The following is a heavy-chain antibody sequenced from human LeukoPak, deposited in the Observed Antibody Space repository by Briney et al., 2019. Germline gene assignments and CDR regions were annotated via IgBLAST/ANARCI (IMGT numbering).Heavy chain of an antibody. CDR2: IWYDGSNK. CDR3: ARCGSLYSSSSHSDY. V-gene: IGHV3-33*01. CDR1: GFTFSSYG. J-gene: IGHJ4*02. D-gene: IGHD6-6*01. Sequence: GGSLRLSCAASGFTFSSYGMHWVRQAPGKGLEWVAVIWYDGSNKYYADSVKGRFTISRDNSKNTLYLQMNSLRAEDTAVYYCARCGSLYSSSSHSDYWGQGTLVTVSS.